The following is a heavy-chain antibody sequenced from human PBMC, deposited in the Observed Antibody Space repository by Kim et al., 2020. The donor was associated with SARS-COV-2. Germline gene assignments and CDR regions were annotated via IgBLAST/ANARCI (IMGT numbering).Heavy chain of an antibody. V-gene: IGHV3-9*01. CDR2: ISWNSGSI. D-gene: IGHD6-6*01. J-gene: IGHJ6*02. CDR3: VGGKGKQLPYYYYGMDV. Sequence: GGSLRLSCAASGFTFDDYAMHWVRQAPGKGLEWVSGISWNSGSIGYADSVKGRFTISRDNAKNSLYLQMNSLRAEDTALYYCVGGKGKQLPYYYYGMDVWGQGTTVTVSS. CDR1: GFTFDDYA.